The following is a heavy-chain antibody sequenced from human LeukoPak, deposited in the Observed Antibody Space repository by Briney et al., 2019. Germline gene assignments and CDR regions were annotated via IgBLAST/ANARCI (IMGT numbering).Heavy chain of an antibody. J-gene: IGHJ4*02. Sequence: GGSLRLSCAVSGFTFRSYAMNWVRQAPGKGLEWVSSISDTGSHTYYADSVKGRFTISRDNSKNTLYLQMNSLRAEDTAVYYCARGAGYNYPYYFDYWGQGTLVTVSS. D-gene: IGHD5-24*01. CDR3: ARGAGYNYPYYFDY. CDR2: ISDTGSHT. V-gene: IGHV3-23*01. CDR1: GFTFRSYA.